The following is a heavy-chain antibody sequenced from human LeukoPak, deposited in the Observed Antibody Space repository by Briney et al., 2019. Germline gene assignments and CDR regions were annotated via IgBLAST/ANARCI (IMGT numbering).Heavy chain of an antibody. CDR2: INVANGDT. J-gene: IGHJ4*02. V-gene: IGHV1-3*01. CDR1: GYTFTAHA. Sequence: GASVKVSCTASGYTFTAHAVHWVRQAPGQRLEWMGWINVANGDTGYSQKFQDRVTITRDTSASTGYMEMNSLISEDTAVYYCTSKPRGESRPFDYWGQGTLVTVSP. CDR3: TSKPRGESRPFDY. D-gene: IGHD3-16*01.